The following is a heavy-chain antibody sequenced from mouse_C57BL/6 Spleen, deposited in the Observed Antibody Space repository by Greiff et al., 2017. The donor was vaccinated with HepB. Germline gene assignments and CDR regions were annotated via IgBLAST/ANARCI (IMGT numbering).Heavy chain of an antibody. CDR1: GYSFTGYY. CDR2: INPSTGGT. CDR3: ALYDSLDY. J-gene: IGHJ2*01. Sequence: VQLQQSGAELVRPGASVKISCKASGYSFTGYYMNWVKQSPEKSLEWIGEINPSTGGTTYNQKFKAKATLTVDKSSSTAYMQLKSLTSEDSAVYYCALYDSLDYWGQGTTLTASS. D-gene: IGHD2-3*01. V-gene: IGHV1-42*01.